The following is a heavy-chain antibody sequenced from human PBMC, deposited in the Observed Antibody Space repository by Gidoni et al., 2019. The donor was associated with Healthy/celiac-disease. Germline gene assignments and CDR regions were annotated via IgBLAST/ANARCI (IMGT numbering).Heavy chain of an antibody. CDR3: ARHPFCSGGSCYSVIDY. D-gene: IGHD2-15*01. V-gene: IGHV5-51*01. CDR2: ISPGDSDT. J-gene: IGHJ4*02. Sequence: EVQLVQSGAEVKKPGESLKISCKGSGYRFTSHWIGWVRQMPGKGLEWMGIISPGDSDTRYSPSFQGQVTISADKSISTADLQWSSLKASDTAMYYCARHPFCSGGSCYSVIDYWGQGTLVTVSS. CDR1: GYRFTSHW.